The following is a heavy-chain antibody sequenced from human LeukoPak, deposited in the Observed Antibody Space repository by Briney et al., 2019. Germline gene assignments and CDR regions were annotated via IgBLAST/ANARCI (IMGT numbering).Heavy chain of an antibody. D-gene: IGHD3-3*01. V-gene: IGHV3-43D*03. CDR2: ISWDGGST. Sequence: PGGSLRLSCAASGFTFDDYAMHWVRQAPGKGLEWVSLISWDGGSTYYADSVKGRFTISRDNSKNSLYLQMNNLRAEDTALYYCAKDKSRDDFWSGYYPYWGQGTLVTVSS. CDR3: AKDKSRDDFWSGYYPY. CDR1: GFTFDDYA. J-gene: IGHJ4*02.